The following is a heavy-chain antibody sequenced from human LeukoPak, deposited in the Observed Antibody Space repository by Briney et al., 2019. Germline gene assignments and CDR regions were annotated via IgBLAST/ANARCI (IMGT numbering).Heavy chain of an antibody. Sequence: GGSLRLSCAASSFTIGSNYMSWVRQAPGKGLEWVSSIYSGGSTYYADSVKGRFTISRDNSKNTLYLQMNSLRAEDTAVYYCAKYSSRTRRAFDYWGQGTLVTVSS. D-gene: IGHD6-19*01. CDR2: IYSGGST. CDR3: AKYSSRTRRAFDY. CDR1: SFTIGSNY. J-gene: IGHJ4*02. V-gene: IGHV3-53*01.